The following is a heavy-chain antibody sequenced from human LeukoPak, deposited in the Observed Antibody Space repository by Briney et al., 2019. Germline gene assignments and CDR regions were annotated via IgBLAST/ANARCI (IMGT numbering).Heavy chain of an antibody. J-gene: IGHJ3*02. D-gene: IGHD3-10*01. Sequence: SGPTLVNPTQTLTLTCTFSGFSLSTSAMCVSWIRQPPGKALEWLARIDWDDDKYCSTSLKTRLTISKDTSKNQVVLTVTNMNPVDTATYYCARIMVRGVTHAFDIWGQGTMVTVSS. CDR2: IDWDDDK. CDR3: ARIMVRGVTHAFDI. V-gene: IGHV2-70*11. CDR1: GFSLSTSAMC.